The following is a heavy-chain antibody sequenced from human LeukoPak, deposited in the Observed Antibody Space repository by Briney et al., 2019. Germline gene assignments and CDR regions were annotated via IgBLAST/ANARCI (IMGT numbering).Heavy chain of an antibody. CDR1: GFTFSSYV. CDR3: AKDPGGYYYYFDY. V-gene: IGHV3-23*01. CDR2: ISGSDGNT. J-gene: IGHJ4*02. D-gene: IGHD3-3*01. Sequence: GGSLRLSCAASGFTFSSYVMGWVRQAPGKGLEWVSAISGSDGNTYYADSVKGRFTISRDNSKNTLYLQMNSLRAEDTAIYYCAKDPGGYYYYFDYWGQGTLVTVSS.